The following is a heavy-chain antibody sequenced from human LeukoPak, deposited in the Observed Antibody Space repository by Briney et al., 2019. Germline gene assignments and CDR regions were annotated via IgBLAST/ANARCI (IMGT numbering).Heavy chain of an antibody. V-gene: IGHV4-59*01. D-gene: IGHD5-18*01. CDR3: ASSNVDTAMVMSYYYYGMDV. J-gene: IGHJ6*02. CDR1: GGSIGSYY. CDR2: IYYSGST. Sequence: SETLSLTCTVSGGSIGSYYWSWIRQPPGKGLEWIGYIYYSGSTNYNPSLKSRVTISVDTSKNQFSLKLSSVTAADTAVYYCASSNVDTAMVMSYYYYGMDVWGQGTTVTVSS.